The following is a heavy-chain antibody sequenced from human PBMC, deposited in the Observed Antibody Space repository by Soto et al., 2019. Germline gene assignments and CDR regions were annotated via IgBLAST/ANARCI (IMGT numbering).Heavy chain of an antibody. CDR1: GGSISSGGYY. CDR3: ARDAVATSWYSAFDI. Sequence: QVQLQESGPGLVKPSQTLSLTCTVSGGSISSGGYYWSWIRQHPGKGLEWIGYIYYSGSTYHNPSLKSRVTISVDTSKNQFTLKVSSVTAADTAVYYCARDAVATSWYSAFDIWGQGTMVTVSS. J-gene: IGHJ3*02. D-gene: IGHD5-12*01. CDR2: IYYSGST. V-gene: IGHV4-31*03.